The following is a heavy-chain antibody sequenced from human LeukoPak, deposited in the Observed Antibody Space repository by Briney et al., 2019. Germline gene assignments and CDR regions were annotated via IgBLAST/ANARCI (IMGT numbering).Heavy chain of an antibody. D-gene: IGHD1-26*01. Sequence: PSETLSLTCTVSGGSISSSSYYWGWIRQPPGKGLEWIGSIYYSGSTYYNPSLKSRVTISVDTSKNQFSLKLSSVAAADTAVYYCARRDVETGELRTKGNWFDPWGQGTLVTVSS. CDR3: ARRDVETGELRTKGNWFDP. CDR1: GGSISSSSYY. CDR2: IYYSGST. V-gene: IGHV4-39*01. J-gene: IGHJ5*02.